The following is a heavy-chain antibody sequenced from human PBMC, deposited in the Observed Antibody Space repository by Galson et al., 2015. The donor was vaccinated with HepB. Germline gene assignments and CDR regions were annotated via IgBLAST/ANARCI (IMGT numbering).Heavy chain of an antibody. D-gene: IGHD6-19*01. CDR2: ISSNGGST. CDR3: VNPGYTSGWYGGGFNY. J-gene: IGHJ4*02. Sequence: SLRLSCAASGFTFSSYAMHWVRQAPGKGLEYISAISSNGGSTYYADSVKGRFTISRDNPKNTLYLQMGSLRAEDTAVYYCVNPGYTSGWYGGGFNYWGQGTLVTVSS. V-gene: IGHV3-64D*06. CDR1: GFTFSSYA.